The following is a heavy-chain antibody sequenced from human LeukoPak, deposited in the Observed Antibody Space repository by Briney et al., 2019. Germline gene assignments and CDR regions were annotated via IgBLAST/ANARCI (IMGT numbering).Heavy chain of an antibody. CDR1: GFTFSSYA. J-gene: IGHJ4*02. Sequence: GGSLRLSCAASGFTFSSYAMSWVRQAPGKGLEWVSVIYSGGSTYYADSVKGRFTISRDNSKNTLYLQMNSLRAEDTAVYYCARARLVYGSGSYHFDYWGRGTLVTVSS. D-gene: IGHD3-10*01. CDR3: ARARLVYGSGSYHFDY. V-gene: IGHV3-66*02. CDR2: IYSGGST.